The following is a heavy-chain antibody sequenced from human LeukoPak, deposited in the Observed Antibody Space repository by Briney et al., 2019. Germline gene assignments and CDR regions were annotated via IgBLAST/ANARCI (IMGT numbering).Heavy chain of an antibody. D-gene: IGHD3-3*01. V-gene: IGHV5-51*01. J-gene: IGHJ4*02. Sequence: GESLKISCKGSGYSFTSYWIGWVRQMPGKGLEWMGIIYPGDSDTRYSPSFRGQVTISADKSISTAYLQSSSLKASDTAMYYCARRHDFWSGYYGSDWNFDSWGQGTLVTVSS. CDR3: ARRHDFWSGYYGSDWNFDS. CDR1: GYSFTSYW. CDR2: IYPGDSDT.